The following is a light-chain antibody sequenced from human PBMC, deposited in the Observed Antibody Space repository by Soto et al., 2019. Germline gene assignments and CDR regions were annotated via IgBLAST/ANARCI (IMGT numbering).Light chain of an antibody. Sequence: QSALTHPASVSGSPGQSITISCTGTSSDVGSYNLVSWYQQHPGKAPKLMIYEGSKRPSGVSNRSSGSKSGNTASLTISGLQAEDEADYYCCTYAGSSTLFSVLGTGTKV. V-gene: IGLV2-23*01. J-gene: IGLJ1*01. CDR3: CTYAGSSTLFSV. CDR2: EGS. CDR1: SSDVGSYNL.